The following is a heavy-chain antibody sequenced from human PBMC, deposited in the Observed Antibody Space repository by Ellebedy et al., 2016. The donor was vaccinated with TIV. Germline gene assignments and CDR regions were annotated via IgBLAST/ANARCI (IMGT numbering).Heavy chain of an antibody. CDR1: GGSISSSNW. CDR2: IYHSGST. D-gene: IGHD5-12*01. V-gene: IGHV4-4*02. CDR3: ARIGGYGWYFDL. Sequence: SETLSLXXAVSGGSISSSNWWSWVRQPPGKGLEWIGEIYHSGSTNYNPSLKSRVTISVDKSKNQFSLKLSSVTAADTAVYYCARIGGYGWYFDLWGRGTLVTVSS. J-gene: IGHJ2*01.